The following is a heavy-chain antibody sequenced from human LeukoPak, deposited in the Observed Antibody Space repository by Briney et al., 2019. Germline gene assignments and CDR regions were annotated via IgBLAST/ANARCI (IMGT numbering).Heavy chain of an antibody. CDR2: ISSSSSYI. D-gene: IGHD3-3*01. CDR3: ARTVRFLEWFFDY. CDR1: GFTFSSYS. J-gene: IGHJ4*02. V-gene: IGHV3-21*01. Sequence: GGSLRLSCTASGFTFSSYSMNWVRQAPGKGLEWVSSISSSSSYIYYADSVKGRFTISRDNDKNSLYLQMNSLRAEDTAVYFCARTVRFLEWFFDYWGQGNLVTVSS.